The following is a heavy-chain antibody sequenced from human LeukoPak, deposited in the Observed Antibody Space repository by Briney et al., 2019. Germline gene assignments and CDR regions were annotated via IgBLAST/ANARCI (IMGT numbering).Heavy chain of an antibody. J-gene: IGHJ2*01. CDR1: GGSISSGDYY. CDR3: ARNYYDSSGYSNWYFDL. CDR2: IYYSGST. D-gene: IGHD3-22*01. V-gene: IGHV4-30-4*01. Sequence: KPSQTLSLTCTVSGGSISSGDYYWSWIRQPPGKGLEWIGYIYYSGSTYYNPSLNSRVTISVDTSKNQFSLKLSSVTAADTAVYYCARNYYDSSGYSNWYFDLWGRGTLVTVSS.